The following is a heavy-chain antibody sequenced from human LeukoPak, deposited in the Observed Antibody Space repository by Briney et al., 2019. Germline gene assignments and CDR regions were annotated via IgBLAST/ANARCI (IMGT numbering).Heavy chain of an antibody. D-gene: IGHD3-22*01. CDR1: GGSISSYY. CDR2: IYYSGST. V-gene: IGHV4-59*01. Sequence: TSETLSLTCTVSGGSISSYYWSWIRQPPGKGLEWIGYIYYSGSTNYNPSLKSRVTISVDTSKNHFSLELSSVTAADTAVYYCARGTYYYDSSGYSPYYYYYYYMDVWGKGTTVTISS. J-gene: IGHJ6*03. CDR3: ARGTYYYDSSGYSPYYYYYYYMDV.